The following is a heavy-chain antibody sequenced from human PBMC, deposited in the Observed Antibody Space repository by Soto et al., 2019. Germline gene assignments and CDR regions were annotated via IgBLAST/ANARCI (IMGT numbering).Heavy chain of an antibody. CDR3: ARDSIAVDGRVYYYYGIDV. J-gene: IGHJ6*04. Sequence: GGSLRLSCASSGFTFSSYWMSCVRQSPGKGLEWVANIKQDGSEKYYVDSVKGRFTISRDNAKNSLYLQMNSLRAEDTAVYYCARDSIAVDGRVYYYYGIDVWGKGTKVAVXS. V-gene: IGHV3-7*03. CDR1: GFTFSSYW. CDR2: IKQDGSEK. D-gene: IGHD6-19*01.